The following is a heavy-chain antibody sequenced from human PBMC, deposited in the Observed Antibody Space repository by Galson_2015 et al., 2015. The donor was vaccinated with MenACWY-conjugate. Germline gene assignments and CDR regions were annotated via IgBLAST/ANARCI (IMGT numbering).Heavy chain of an antibody. V-gene: IGHV3-48*02. CDR3: ARDARVGDTLTPGH. CDR2: ISSSSSTI. D-gene: IGHD1-26*01. J-gene: IGHJ4*02. Sequence: SLRLSCAASGFTFNSYSMNWVRQAPGKGLEWVSYISSSSSTIYYADSVKGRFTISRDNAKNSLYLQMNSLRDEDTAVYYCARDARVGDTLTPGHWGQGSLVTVSS. CDR1: GFTFNSYS.